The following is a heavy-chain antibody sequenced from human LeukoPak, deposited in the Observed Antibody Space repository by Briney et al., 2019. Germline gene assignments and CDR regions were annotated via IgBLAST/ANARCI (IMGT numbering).Heavy chain of an antibody. J-gene: IGHJ1*01. CDR3: AKKAEAYGDSVSQH. CDR1: GFIFSSYG. CDR2: ISYDGNNK. Sequence: GGSRRLSCAASGFIFSSYGMHWVRQAPGKGLEWVAVISYDGNNKYYADSVKGRFTISRDNSKNTLYLQMNSLRAADTAVYYCAKKAEAYGDSVSQHWGQGTLVTVSS. V-gene: IGHV3-30*18. D-gene: IGHD4-17*01.